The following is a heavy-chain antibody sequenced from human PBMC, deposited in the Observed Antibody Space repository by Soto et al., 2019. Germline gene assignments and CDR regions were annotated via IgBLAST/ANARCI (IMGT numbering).Heavy chain of an antibody. D-gene: IGHD6-6*01. Sequence: ASVKVSCKASGGTFSSYTISWVRQAPGQGLEWMGRIIPILGIANYAQKFQGRVTITADKSTSTAYMELSSLRSEDTAVYYCARDRYSSSRGHNWFDPWGQGTLVTVSS. J-gene: IGHJ5*02. V-gene: IGHV1-69*04. CDR3: ARDRYSSSRGHNWFDP. CDR1: GGTFSSYT. CDR2: IIPILGIA.